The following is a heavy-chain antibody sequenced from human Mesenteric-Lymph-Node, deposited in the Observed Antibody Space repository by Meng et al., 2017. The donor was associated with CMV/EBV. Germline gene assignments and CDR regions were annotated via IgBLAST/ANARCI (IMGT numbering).Heavy chain of an antibody. V-gene: IGHV3-74*01. J-gene: IGHJ3*02. CDR1: GFTFSSYW. CDR2: INGDESSA. D-gene: IGHD2-2*01. CDR3: AMGCSSTSCYWSLGAFDI. Sequence: GGSLRLSCAASGFTFSSYWMHWVRQAPGKGLVWVSRINGDESSADYADSVKGRFTISRDNAKNTLYLQMNSLRAEDTAVYYCAMGCSSTSCYWSLGAFDIWGQGTMVTVSS.